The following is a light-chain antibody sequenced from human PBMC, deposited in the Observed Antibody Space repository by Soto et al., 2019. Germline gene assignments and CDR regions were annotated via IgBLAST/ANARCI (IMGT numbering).Light chain of an antibody. Sequence: IGMTQSPTTLSVPPGETATLSRRASQSVAGNLAWYQQKPGQPPRLLIYGVSTRATGVPARFSGSGSETDFSLTISSLQIEDFALYYCQQSNNWPPLTFGGGTKVDIK. CDR1: QSVAGN. CDR3: QQSNNWPPLT. J-gene: IGKJ4*01. CDR2: GVS. V-gene: IGKV3-15*01.